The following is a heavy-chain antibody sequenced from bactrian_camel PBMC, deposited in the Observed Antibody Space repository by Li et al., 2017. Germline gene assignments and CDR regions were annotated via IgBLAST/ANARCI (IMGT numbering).Heavy chain of an antibody. CDR1: GVTFSSSC. CDR3: EAKRGGPLYSCGFNPLTYGF. V-gene: IGHV3S55*01. D-gene: IGHD2*01. J-gene: IGHJ4*01. Sequence: HVQLVESGGGSVQAGGSLTLSCVASGVTFSSSCMAWFRQAPGKQREAVARISKTGFTNYPDSTRSRFTISQDNAKNTLYLQMNSLQPEDTAMYYCEAKRGGPLYSCGFNPLTYGFWGQGTQVTVS. CDR2: ISKTGFT.